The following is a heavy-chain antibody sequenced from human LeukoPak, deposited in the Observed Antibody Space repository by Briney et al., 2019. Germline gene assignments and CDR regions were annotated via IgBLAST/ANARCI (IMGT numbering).Heavy chain of an antibody. V-gene: IGHV1-69*05. D-gene: IGHD3-22*01. CDR3: AREYYDTSHYYFDY. CDR2: IIPIFGSA. CDR1: GGTFSSYA. Sequence: SVKVSCKASGGTFSSYAISWVRQAPGQGLEWMGRIIPIFGSANYAQKYQGRVTITTDESTSTAYMELSSLRSEDTAVYYCAREYYDTSHYYFDYWGQGTLVTVSS. J-gene: IGHJ4*02.